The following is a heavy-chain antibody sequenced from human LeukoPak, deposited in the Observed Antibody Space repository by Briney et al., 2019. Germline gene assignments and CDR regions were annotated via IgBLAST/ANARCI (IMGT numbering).Heavy chain of an antibody. CDR3: ARDLTDPPYYYYYIDV. CDR2: ISSSGYSI. Sequence: GGSLRLSCAASGFTFGSYGMSWVRQAPGKGLEWVSCISSSGYSIYYADSVKGRFTISRDNAKNSLYLQMNSLRAEDTAVYYCARDLTDPPYYYYYIDVWGKGTTVTISS. J-gene: IGHJ6*03. CDR1: GFTFGSYG. V-gene: IGHV3-21*01.